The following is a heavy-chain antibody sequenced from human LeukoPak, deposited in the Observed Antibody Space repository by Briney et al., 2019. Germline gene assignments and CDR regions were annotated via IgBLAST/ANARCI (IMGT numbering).Heavy chain of an antibody. J-gene: IGHJ5*02. Sequence: GGSLRLSCAASGFTFSDYYMSWIRQAPGKGLEWVSYISSSGSTIYYADSVRGRFTISRDNAKNSLYLQMNSLRAEDTAVYYCARIAVAFSFDPWGQGTLVTVSS. V-gene: IGHV3-11*04. CDR2: ISSSGSTI. D-gene: IGHD6-19*01. CDR3: ARIAVAFSFDP. CDR1: GFTFSDYY.